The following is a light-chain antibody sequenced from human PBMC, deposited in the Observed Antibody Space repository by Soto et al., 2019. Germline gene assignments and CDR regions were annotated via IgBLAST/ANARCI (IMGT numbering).Light chain of an antibody. CDR2: DAS. CDR3: QHYDHLPIT. Sequence: DIQMTPSPSSLSASVGDRVNITFQASQDITNYLNWYQQKPGRAPRLLLYDASSLETGVPSRFSGSGSGTDFTLTISSLQPEDVATYYCQHYDHLPITFGQGTRLEI. V-gene: IGKV1-33*01. J-gene: IGKJ5*01. CDR1: QDITNY.